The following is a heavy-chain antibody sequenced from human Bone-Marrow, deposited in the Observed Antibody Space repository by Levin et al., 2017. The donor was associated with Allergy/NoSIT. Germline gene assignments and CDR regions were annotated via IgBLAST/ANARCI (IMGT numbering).Heavy chain of an antibody. Sequence: GESLKICCEVSGFTLSDHYMDWVRQAPGKGLEWVGRTKHKPSNYITEYAASLQGRFTISREDSKNVVTLQMNSLKIEDTAVYFGASPQYGNSVYWGQGTLVTVSS. D-gene: IGHD4-23*01. CDR1: GFTLSDHY. CDR2: TKHKPSNYIT. V-gene: IGHV3-72*01. CDR3: ASPQYGNSVY. J-gene: IGHJ4*02.